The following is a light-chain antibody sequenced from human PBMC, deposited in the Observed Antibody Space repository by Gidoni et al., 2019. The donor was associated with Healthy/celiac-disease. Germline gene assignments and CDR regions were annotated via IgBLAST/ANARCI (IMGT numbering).Light chain of an antibody. V-gene: IGLV1-44*01. CDR2: SNN. CDR3: AAWDDSLNGWV. CDR1: SSNIVSNT. J-gene: IGLJ3*02. Sequence: QSLLTHPPSASATPGPRVTISCSGSSSNIVSNTVNWYQQLPGTAPKLLIYSNNQRPSGVPDRFSGAKSGTSASLAISGLQSEDEADYYCAAWDDSLNGWVFGGGTKLTVL.